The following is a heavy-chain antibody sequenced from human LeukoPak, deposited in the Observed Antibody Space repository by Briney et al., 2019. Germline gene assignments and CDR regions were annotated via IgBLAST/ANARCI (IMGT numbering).Heavy chain of an antibody. Sequence: GGSLRLSCVASGFTFDTYSMNWIRQAPGKGLEWTSYITDDSKTMYYADSVKGRFTISRDNAKNALYLQMNSLRAEDTAVYYCARDEGGSYHTHDAFDIWGQGTMVTVSS. D-gene: IGHD1-26*01. V-gene: IGHV3-48*04. CDR2: ITDDSKTM. J-gene: IGHJ3*02. CDR3: ARDEGGSYHTHDAFDI. CDR1: GFTFDTYS.